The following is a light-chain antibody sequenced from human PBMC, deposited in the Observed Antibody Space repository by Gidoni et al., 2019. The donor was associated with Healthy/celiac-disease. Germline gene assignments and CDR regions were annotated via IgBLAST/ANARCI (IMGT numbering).Light chain of an antibody. CDR3: QQYGSSPRT. CDR2: GAS. J-gene: IGKJ1*01. V-gene: IGKV3-20*01. Sequence: EIVLTQSPGTLSLSPAERATLSCRASQSVSSSYLAWYQQKPGQAPRLLIYGASSRATGIPDRFSGSGSVTDFTLTISRLEPADFAVYYCQQYGSSPRTFGQGTKVEIK. CDR1: QSVSSSY.